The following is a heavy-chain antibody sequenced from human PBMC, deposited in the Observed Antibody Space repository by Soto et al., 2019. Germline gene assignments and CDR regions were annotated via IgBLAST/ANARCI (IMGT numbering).Heavy chain of an antibody. CDR3: ATTARVRSGYLDY. V-gene: IGHV4-30-4*01. Sequence: SETLSLTCTVSGGSISSDDYYWSWIRQPPGKDLEWTGNIYYSGTTFYNPSLKSRVTLSVDTSKNQFSLKLSSVTAADTAVYYCATTARVRSGYLDYWGQGTLVTVS. J-gene: IGHJ4*02. D-gene: IGHD3-22*01. CDR1: GGSISSDDYY. CDR2: IYYSGTT.